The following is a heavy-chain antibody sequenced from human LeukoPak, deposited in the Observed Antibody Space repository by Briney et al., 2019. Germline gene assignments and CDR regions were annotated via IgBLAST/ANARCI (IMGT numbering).Heavy chain of an antibody. CDR1: GFTFSSYA. CDR3: AKYMVRGVMRLDYFDY. Sequence: GGSLRLSCVASGFTFSSYAMSWVRQAPGKGLEWVSAISGSGGSTYYADSVKGRFTISRDNSKNSLYLQMNSLRAGDTAVYYCAKYMVRGVMRLDYFDYWGQGTLVTVSS. J-gene: IGHJ4*02. D-gene: IGHD3-10*01. V-gene: IGHV3-23*01. CDR2: ISGSGGST.